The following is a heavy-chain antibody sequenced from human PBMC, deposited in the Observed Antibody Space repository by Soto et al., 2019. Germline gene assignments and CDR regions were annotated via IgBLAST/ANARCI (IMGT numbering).Heavy chain of an antibody. Sequence: QVQLVQSGAEVKKPGASVKVSCKASGYTFTSYAMHWVRQAPGQRLEWMGWINAGNGNTKYSQKFQGRVTITRDTSAGTAYMQLSNLRSEDTPVYYCARVAPLKRELVPAAHKWFDPWGQGTLVTVSS. CDR1: GYTFTSYA. D-gene: IGHD2-2*01. V-gene: IGHV1-3*01. CDR3: ARVAPLKRELVPAAHKWFDP. J-gene: IGHJ5*02. CDR2: INAGNGNT.